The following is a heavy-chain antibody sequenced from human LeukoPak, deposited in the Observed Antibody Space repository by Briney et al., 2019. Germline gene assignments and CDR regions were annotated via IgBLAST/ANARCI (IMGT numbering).Heavy chain of an antibody. Sequence: KPSETLSLTCTVSGGSTSSGSYYWSWIRQPAGKGLEWIGRIYTSGSTNYNPSLKSRVTISVDTSKNQFSLKLSSVTAADTAVYYCARDTVTLGWDVFDIWGQGTMVTVSS. D-gene: IGHD4-11*01. CDR2: IYTSGST. CDR1: GGSTSSGSYY. V-gene: IGHV4-61*02. CDR3: ARDTVTLGWDVFDI. J-gene: IGHJ3*02.